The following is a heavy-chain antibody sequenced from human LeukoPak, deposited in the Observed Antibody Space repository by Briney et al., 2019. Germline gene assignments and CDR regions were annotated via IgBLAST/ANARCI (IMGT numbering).Heavy chain of an antibody. CDR3: AAPFGQHYYYGMDV. V-gene: IGHV1-58*01. CDR1: GFTFTSSA. CDR2: IVVGSGNT. Sequence: ASVKVSCKASGFTFTSSAVQWVRQARGQLLEWTGWIVVGSGNTNYAQEFQERVTITRDMSTSTAYMEPSSPRSEDTAVYYCAAPFGQHYYYGMDVWGQGTTVTVSS. J-gene: IGHJ6*02. D-gene: IGHD3-10*01.